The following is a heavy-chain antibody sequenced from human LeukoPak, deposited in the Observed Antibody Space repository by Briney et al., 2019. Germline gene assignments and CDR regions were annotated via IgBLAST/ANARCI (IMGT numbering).Heavy chain of an antibody. V-gene: IGHV4-39*01. CDR3: ARQKEGMSAAADY. Sequence: PSETLSLTCTVSGGSISSSSYYWGWIRQPPGKGLEWIGSIYYSGSTYYNPSLKSRVTISVDTSKNQFSLKLRSVTAADTAVYYCARQKEGMSAAADYWGQGTLVTVSS. CDR2: IYYSGST. J-gene: IGHJ4*02. CDR1: GGSISSSSYY. D-gene: IGHD6-13*01.